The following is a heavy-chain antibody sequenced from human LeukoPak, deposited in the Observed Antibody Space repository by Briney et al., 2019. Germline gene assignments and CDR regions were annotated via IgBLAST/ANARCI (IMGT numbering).Heavy chain of an antibody. CDR3: ASSRMTTDDGIDY. J-gene: IGHJ4*02. D-gene: IGHD4-17*01. CDR1: GFTFSSYE. CDR2: ISSSGSTI. V-gene: IGHV3-48*03. Sequence: GGSLRLSCAASGFTFSSYEMNWVRHAPGKGLEWVSYISSSGSTIYYADSVKGRFTISRDNAKNSLYLQMNSLRAEDTAVYYCASSRMTTDDGIDYWGQGTLVTVSS.